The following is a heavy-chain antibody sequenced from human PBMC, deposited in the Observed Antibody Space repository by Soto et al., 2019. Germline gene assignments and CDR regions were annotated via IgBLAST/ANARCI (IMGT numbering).Heavy chain of an antibody. D-gene: IGHD3-16*01. V-gene: IGHV1-18*01. J-gene: IGHJ4*02. CDR3: ARDGGATDVLPYDY. Sequence: ASVKVSCKASGYTFTSYGISWVRQAPGQGLEWMGWISAYNGNTNHAQKLQGRVTMTTDTSTSTAYMELRSLRSDDTAVYYCARDGGATDVLPYDYWGQGTLVTVSS. CDR1: GYTFTSYG. CDR2: ISAYNGNT.